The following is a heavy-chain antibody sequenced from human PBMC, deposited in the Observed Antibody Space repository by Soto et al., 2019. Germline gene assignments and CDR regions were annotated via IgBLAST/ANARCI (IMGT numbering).Heavy chain of an antibody. V-gene: IGHV4-31*03. CDR1: GGSISSGGYY. Sequence: QVQLQESGPGLVKPSQTLSLTCTVSGGSISSGGYYWSWIRQHPGKGLEWIGYIYYSGSTYYNPSLKSRVTISVDTSKNQFSLKLSSVXXXXXXXXXCXXXXXXXXXXXXXMDVWGQGTTVTVSS. CDR3: CXXXXXXXXXXXXXMDV. CDR2: IYYSGST. J-gene: IGHJ6*02.